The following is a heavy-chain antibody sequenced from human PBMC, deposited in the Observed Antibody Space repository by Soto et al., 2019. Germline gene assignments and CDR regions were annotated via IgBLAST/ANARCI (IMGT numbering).Heavy chain of an antibody. CDR3: ANGLTTVTPFDY. V-gene: IGHV3-23*01. J-gene: IGHJ4*02. D-gene: IGHD4-17*01. CDR2: ISGSGGST. CDR1: VFTFISYA. Sequence: GWSLSLSCASSVFTFISYAMSWARQAPGKGLEWVSAISGSGGSTYYADSVKGRFTISRDNSKNTLYLQMNSLRAEDTAVYYCANGLTTVTPFDYWGQGTLVTVSS.